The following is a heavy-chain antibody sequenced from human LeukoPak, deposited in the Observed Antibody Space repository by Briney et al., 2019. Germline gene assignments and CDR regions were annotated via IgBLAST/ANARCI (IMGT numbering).Heavy chain of an antibody. Sequence: ASVKVSCKASGYIFTGYYMHWVRQAPGQGLEWMGWRNPNSGGTNFAQKFQGRVTMTRDTSISTAYMQLSRLRSDDTAVYYCARDRHNWNGPRDAFDLWGQGTMVTVSS. CDR1: GYIFTGYY. CDR3: ARDRHNWNGPRDAFDL. CDR2: RNPNSGGT. V-gene: IGHV1-2*02. J-gene: IGHJ3*01. D-gene: IGHD1-1*01.